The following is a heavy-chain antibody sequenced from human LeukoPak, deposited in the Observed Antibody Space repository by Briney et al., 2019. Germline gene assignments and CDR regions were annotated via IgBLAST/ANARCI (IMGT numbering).Heavy chain of an antibody. CDR3: AGLVGRYSNGMYYYFDY. J-gene: IGHJ4*02. D-gene: IGHD1-26*01. CDR2: IYHSGST. V-gene: IGHV4-30-2*01. Sequence: SETLSLTCAVSGGSISSGGYSWSWIRQPPGKGLEWIGYIYHSGSTYYNPSLRSRVTISVDRSKNQFSLKLSSVTAADTALYYCAGLVGRYSNGMYYYFDYWGQGILVTVSS. CDR1: GGSISSGGYS.